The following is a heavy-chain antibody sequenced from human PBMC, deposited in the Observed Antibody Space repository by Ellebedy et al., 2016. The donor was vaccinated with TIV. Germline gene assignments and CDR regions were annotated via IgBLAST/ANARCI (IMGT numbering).Heavy chain of an antibody. Sequence: MPSETLSLTCALYSGSSSDYYWSWTRQPPGKGLEWIGEINRSGRPNYTPSLTSRVTISVDTSKNQFSLTLSSVTAADTAVYYCARTFSPHCSSGVCYMAYYFDYWGQGTLVTVSS. J-gene: IGHJ4*02. CDR3: ARTFSPHCSSGVCYMAYYFDY. CDR2: INRSGRP. D-gene: IGHD2-8*01. V-gene: IGHV4-34*01. CDR1: SGSSSDYY.